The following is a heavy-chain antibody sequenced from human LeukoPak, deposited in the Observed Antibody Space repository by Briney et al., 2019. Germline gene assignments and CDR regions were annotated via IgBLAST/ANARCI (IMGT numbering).Heavy chain of an antibody. Sequence: GGSLRLSCAASGFTFSSYAMSWVRQAPGKGLEWVAFIRYDGSNKYYADSMKGRFTISRDNSKNTLYLQMNSLRAEDTAVYYCARNNYGDYLGYGGYYYYMDVWGKGTTVTISS. D-gene: IGHD4-17*01. V-gene: IGHV3-30*02. J-gene: IGHJ6*03. CDR2: IRYDGSNK. CDR1: GFTFSSYA. CDR3: ARNNYGDYLGYGGYYYYMDV.